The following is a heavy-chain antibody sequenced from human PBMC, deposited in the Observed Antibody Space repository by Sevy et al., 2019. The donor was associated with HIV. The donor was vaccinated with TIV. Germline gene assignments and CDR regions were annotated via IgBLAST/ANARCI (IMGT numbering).Heavy chain of an antibody. J-gene: IGHJ6*02. Sequence: ASVKVSCKASGGTFSSYAISWVRQAPGQGLEWMGGIIPIFGTANYAQKVQGRVTITADESTSTAYMELSSLGSEDTAVNYCASNDYDFWSGYPPYYYYYGMDVWGQGTTVSVSS. D-gene: IGHD3-3*01. CDR3: ASNDYDFWSGYPPYYYYYGMDV. V-gene: IGHV1-69*13. CDR1: GGTFSSYA. CDR2: IIPIFGTA.